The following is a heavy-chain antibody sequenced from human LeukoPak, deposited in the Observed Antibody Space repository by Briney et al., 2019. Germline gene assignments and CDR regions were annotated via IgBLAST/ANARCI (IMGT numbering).Heavy chain of an antibody. CDR3: ARVGYSSSWCVSPTLYYFDY. CDR1: GFTFSDYY. V-gene: IGHV3-11*01. D-gene: IGHD6-13*01. CDR2: ISSSGSTI. J-gene: IGHJ4*02. Sequence: GGSLRPSCAASGFTFSDYYMSWIRQAPGKGLEWVSYISSSGSTIYYADSVKGRFTISRDNAKNSLYLQMNSLRAEDTAVYYCARVGYSSSWCVSPTLYYFDYWGQGTLVTVSS.